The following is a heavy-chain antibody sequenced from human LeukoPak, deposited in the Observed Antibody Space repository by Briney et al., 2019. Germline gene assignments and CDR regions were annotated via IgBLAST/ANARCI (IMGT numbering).Heavy chain of an antibody. CDR3: ARHPSGSSFDY. D-gene: IGHD3-22*01. J-gene: IGHJ4*02. CDR1: GASISISSCY. V-gene: IGHV4-39*01. Sequence: KSSETLSLTCTVSGASISISSCYWGWIRQPPGRGLEWIATIHHSGSTYHNPSLKSRVTMSVDTSKNQFSLKLSSLTAADTAVYYCARHPSGSSFDYWGQGTLVTVSS. CDR2: IHHSGST.